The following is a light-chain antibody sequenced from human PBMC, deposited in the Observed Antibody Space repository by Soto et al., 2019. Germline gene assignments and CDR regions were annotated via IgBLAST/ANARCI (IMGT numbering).Light chain of an antibody. J-gene: IGLJ3*02. CDR2: INN. CDR3: SAWDDSLHVWL. V-gene: IGLV1-44*01. Sequence: QSVLTQPPLASGAPGQRVTISCSGSDSNVGSTAVNWYQQVPGTAPKLLIFINNQRPSGVPDRFSGSKSGTSASLAISGLQAEDEADYYCSAWDDSLHVWLFGGGTKLTVL. CDR1: DSNVGSTA.